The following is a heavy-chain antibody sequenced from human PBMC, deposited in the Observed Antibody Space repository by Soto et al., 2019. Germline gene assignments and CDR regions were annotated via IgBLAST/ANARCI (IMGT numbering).Heavy chain of an antibody. Sequence: QVQLQEWGAGLLKPSETLSLTCDIYDASFSGYYWSWIRQPPGKGLEWIGEINHSGGTNSNASLKSRVTLSLGTSKNQFSLKLTYVTAADKAVYFCARGSFETSPFDYRDQGTLVTVSS. CDR1: DASFSGYY. CDR3: ARGSFETSPFDY. CDR2: INHSGGT. J-gene: IGHJ4*02. V-gene: IGHV4-34*01.